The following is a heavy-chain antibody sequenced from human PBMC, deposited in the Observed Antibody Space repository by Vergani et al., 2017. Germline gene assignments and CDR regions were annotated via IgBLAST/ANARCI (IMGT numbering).Heavy chain of an antibody. D-gene: IGHD3-10*01. V-gene: IGHV4-4*07. CDR2: IYTSGST. J-gene: IGHJ6*02. CDR3: ARDSLAVGEYYYYGMDV. Sequence: QVQLQESGPGLVKPSETLSLTCTVSGGSISSYYWSWIRQPAGKGLEWIGRIYTSGSTNYNPSLKSRVTMSVDTSKNQFSLKLSSVTAADTAVYYCARDSLAVGEYYYYGMDVWGQGTTVTVSS. CDR1: GGSISSYY.